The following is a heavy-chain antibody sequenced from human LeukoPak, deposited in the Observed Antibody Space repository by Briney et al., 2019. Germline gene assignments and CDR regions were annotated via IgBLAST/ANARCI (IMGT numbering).Heavy chain of an antibody. J-gene: IGHJ4*02. V-gene: IGHV3-33*08. CDR2: IWYDGSNK. CDR3: ARDPDDYGDYSYFDY. CDR1: GFTFSSYL. D-gene: IGHD4-17*01. Sequence: PGGSLRLSCAASGFTFSSYLMTWVRQAPGKGLEWVAVIWYDGSNKYYADSVKGRFTISRDNSKNTLFLQMNSLRAEDTAVYYCARDPDDYGDYSYFDYWGQGTLVTVSS.